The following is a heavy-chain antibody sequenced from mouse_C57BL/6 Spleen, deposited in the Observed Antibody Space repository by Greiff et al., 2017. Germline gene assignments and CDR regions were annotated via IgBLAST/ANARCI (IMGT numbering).Heavy chain of an antibody. V-gene: IGHV1-15*01. CDR2: IDPETGGT. CDR1: GYTFTDYE. D-gene: IGHD2-5*01. CDR3: TKGDSNWFSY. J-gene: IGHJ3*01. Sequence: QVQLQQSGAELVRPGASVTLSCKASGYTFTDYEMHWVKQTPVHGLEWIGAIDPETGGTAYNQKFKGKAILTADKSSSTAYMELRSLTSEDSAVYYCTKGDSNWFSYWGQVVLVTVSA.